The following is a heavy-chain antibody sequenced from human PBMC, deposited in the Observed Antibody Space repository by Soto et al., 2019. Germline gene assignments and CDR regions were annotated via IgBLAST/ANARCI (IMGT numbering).Heavy chain of an antibody. D-gene: IGHD3-3*01. CDR3: AKASNFGVVIAIDY. J-gene: IGHJ4*02. V-gene: IGHV3-23*01. CDR2: ISGSGGST. CDR1: GVTFSSYA. Sequence: GGSLRLSCAASGVTFSSYAMSWVRQAPGKGLEWVSAISGSGGSTYYADSVKGRFTISRDNSKNTLYLQMNSLRAEDTAVYYCAKASNFGVVIAIDYWGQGTLVTVSS.